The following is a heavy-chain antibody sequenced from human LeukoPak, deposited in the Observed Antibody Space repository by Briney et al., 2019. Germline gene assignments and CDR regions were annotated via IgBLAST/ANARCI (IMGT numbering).Heavy chain of an antibody. J-gene: IGHJ4*02. D-gene: IGHD3-10*01. CDR1: GGSFSSYS. Sequence: ASVKVSCKASGGSFSSYSISWVRQAPGQGLEWMGWISAYNGNTNYAQKLQGRVTMTTDTSTSTAYMELRSLRSDDTAVYYCAREQAGSYFDYWGQGTLVTVSS. V-gene: IGHV1-18*01. CDR2: ISAYNGNT. CDR3: AREQAGSYFDY.